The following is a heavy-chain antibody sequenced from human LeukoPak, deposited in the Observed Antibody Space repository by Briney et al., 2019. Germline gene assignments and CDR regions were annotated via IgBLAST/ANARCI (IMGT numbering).Heavy chain of an antibody. CDR2: ISSSSSTI. Sequence: GGSLRLSCAASGFTFSSYSMNWVRQAPGKGLEWVSYISSSSSTIYYADSVKGRFTISRDNAKNSLYLQMNSLRAEDTAVYYCARELSGSYRGRDYYYYMDVWGKGTTVTVSS. CDR1: GFTFSSYS. V-gene: IGHV3-48*01. D-gene: IGHD1-26*01. CDR3: ARELSGSYRGRDYYYYMDV. J-gene: IGHJ6*03.